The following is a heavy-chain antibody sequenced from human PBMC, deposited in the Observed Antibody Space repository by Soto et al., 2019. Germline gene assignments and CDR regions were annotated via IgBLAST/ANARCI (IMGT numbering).Heavy chain of an antibody. V-gene: IGHV3-23*01. CDR2: ISGSGSST. D-gene: IGHD6-13*01. CDR1: GFTFSSHV. J-gene: IGHJ4*02. CDR3: AMWPGCSSNWYGPFDY. Sequence: GGSLRLSCAASGFTFSSHVMIWVRQAPGKGLEWVSAISGSGSSTFYADSVKGRFTISRDNSKNTLYLQVNSLRAEDTAVYYCAMWPGCSSNWYGPFDYWGLGTLVTVSS.